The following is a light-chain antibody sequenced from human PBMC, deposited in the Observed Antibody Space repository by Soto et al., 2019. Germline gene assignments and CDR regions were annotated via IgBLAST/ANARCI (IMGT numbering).Light chain of an antibody. CDR1: QSISSW. J-gene: IGKJ1*01. Sequence: DIQMTQSPSTLSASVGDRVTITCRASQSISSWLAWYQQKPGKAPKLLIYKASSLESGVPSRFSGSGSVTEFTLTFSSLQPDDVATYYCQQYNSYSSTFGQGTKVEIK. CDR3: QQYNSYSST. CDR2: KAS. V-gene: IGKV1-5*03.